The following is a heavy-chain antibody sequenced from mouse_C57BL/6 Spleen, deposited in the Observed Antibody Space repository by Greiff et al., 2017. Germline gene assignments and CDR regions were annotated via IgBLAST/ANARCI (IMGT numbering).Heavy chain of an antibody. Sequence: QVQLQQPGAELVKPGASVKMSCKASGYTFTSYWITWVKQRPGQGLEWIGDIYPGSGSTNYNEKFKSKATLTVDTSSSTAYMQLSSLTSEDSAVYYCARYGNWDHYAMDYWGQGTSVTVSS. CDR1: GYTFTSYW. CDR2: IYPGSGST. D-gene: IGHD2-1*01. CDR3: ARYGNWDHYAMDY. J-gene: IGHJ4*01. V-gene: IGHV1-55*01.